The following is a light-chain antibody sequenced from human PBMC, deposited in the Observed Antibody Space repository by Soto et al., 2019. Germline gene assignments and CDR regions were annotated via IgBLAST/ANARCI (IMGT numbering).Light chain of an antibody. CDR3: SSYTSSTWV. V-gene: IGLV2-14*01. J-gene: IGLJ1*01. CDR1: SSDVGGYNY. Sequence: QSVLTQPASVSGSPGQSITISCTGTSSDVGGYNYVSWYQQHPGKAPKLMIYDVSNRPSGVSNRFSGSKSGNTASLTISGLQAEDEADYYCSSYTSSTWVFVTGTKVTVL. CDR2: DVS.